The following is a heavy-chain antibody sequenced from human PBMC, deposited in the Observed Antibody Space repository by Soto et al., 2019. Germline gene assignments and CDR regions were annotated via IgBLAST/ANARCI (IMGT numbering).Heavy chain of an antibody. D-gene: IGHD2-2*02. CDR1: GGSVSSNTHY. CDR2: IFYNDYT. J-gene: IGHJ3*01. Sequence: QLQLQESGPGLVKPSETLSLTCTVSGGSVSSNTHYLSWIRQPPGKGLEWLGRIFYNDYTHNNPSLKSRVIISLDTSKNQFSLKLSSVTAADTAVYYCATWRGAAIDVFDFWGQGTMVTVSS. CDR3: ATWRGAAIDVFDF. V-gene: IGHV4-39*01.